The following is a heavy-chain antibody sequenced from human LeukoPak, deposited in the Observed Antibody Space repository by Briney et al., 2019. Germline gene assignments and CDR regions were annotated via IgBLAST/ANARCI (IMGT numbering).Heavy chain of an antibody. J-gene: IGHJ4*02. Sequence: PSETLSLTCTVSGGSLSSYYWSWIRQPAGKGLEWIGRMYTTGSTNYNPSLQSRITMSIDKSKNQFSLKLTSVTAADTAVYYCARDSYSSDWADLEYFDYWGPGTLVTVSS. CDR3: ARDSYSSDWADLEYFDY. D-gene: IGHD6-19*01. V-gene: IGHV4-4*07. CDR2: MYTTGST. CDR1: GGSLSSYY.